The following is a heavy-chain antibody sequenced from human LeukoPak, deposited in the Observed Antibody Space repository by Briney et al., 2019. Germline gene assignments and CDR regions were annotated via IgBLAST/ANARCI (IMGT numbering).Heavy chain of an antibody. D-gene: IGHD6-19*01. CDR3: ARGQAQQWLVSPWNYYYMDV. CDR1: GFTFSSHS. Sequence: PGGSLRLSCAASGFTFSSHSMTWVRQAPGKGLEWVSSISTSSSYIYYADSVKGRFTISRDNAKKSLYLQMNSLRAEDTAVYYCARGQAQQWLVSPWNYYYMDVWGKGTTVTISS. J-gene: IGHJ6*03. CDR2: ISTSSSYI. V-gene: IGHV3-21*01.